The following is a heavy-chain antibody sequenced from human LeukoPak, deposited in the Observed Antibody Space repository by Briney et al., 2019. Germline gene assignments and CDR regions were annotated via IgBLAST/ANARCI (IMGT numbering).Heavy chain of an antibody. CDR2: SRNKAKSYTT. CDR1: GFTFSDHY. D-gene: IGHD2-15*01. Sequence: PAGSLTLSCAASGFTFSDHYMDWVRQAPGKGLEWVGRSRNKAKSYTTDYVASVKGRFTVSRDNSKNSLYLQMDSLKAEDTAVYYCARYSHGLDSWGQGTLVTVSS. CDR3: ARYSHGLDS. V-gene: IGHV3-72*01. J-gene: IGHJ4*02.